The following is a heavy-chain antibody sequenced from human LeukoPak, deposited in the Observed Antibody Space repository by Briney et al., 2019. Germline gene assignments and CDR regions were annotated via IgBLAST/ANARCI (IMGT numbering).Heavy chain of an antibody. CDR1: GDSASTNSVA. Sequence: SQTLSLTCAISGDSASTNSVAWNWIRQSPSRGLEWLGRTCYRSKWYYDFALSVKSRITINPDTSKNQFSLHLNSVTPEDTAAYYCARDSNGWTFDYWGQGILVTVSS. J-gene: IGHJ4*02. V-gene: IGHV6-1*01. CDR3: ARDSNGWTFDY. CDR2: TCYRSKWYY. D-gene: IGHD6-19*01.